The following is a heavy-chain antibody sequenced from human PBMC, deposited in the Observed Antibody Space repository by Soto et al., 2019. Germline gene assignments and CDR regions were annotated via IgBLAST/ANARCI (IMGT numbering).Heavy chain of an antibody. V-gene: IGHV3-33*01. D-gene: IGHD1-26*01. CDR3: ARAVGPFDY. CDR1: GFPFSNYG. Sequence: GGSLRLSCTASGFPFSNYGMHWVRQAPGKGLEWVAVIWYDGSNKYYADSVKGRFTISRDNSKNTLYLQMNSLRAEDTAVYYCARAVGPFDYWGQGTLVTVSS. CDR2: IWYDGSNK. J-gene: IGHJ4*02.